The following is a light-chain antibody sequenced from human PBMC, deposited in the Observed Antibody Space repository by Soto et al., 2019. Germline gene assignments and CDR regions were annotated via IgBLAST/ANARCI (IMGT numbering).Light chain of an antibody. J-gene: IGKJ1*01. CDR2: GAS. V-gene: IGKV3-20*01. CDR1: QSVRSY. CDR3: QQYGSSPWT. Sequence: EIVLTQSPATLSLSLGERATLSCRASQSVRSYLAWYQQKPGQAPRLLIYGASSRATGIPDRFSGSGSGTDFTLTISRLEPEDFAVYYCQQYGSSPWTFGQGTKVDIK.